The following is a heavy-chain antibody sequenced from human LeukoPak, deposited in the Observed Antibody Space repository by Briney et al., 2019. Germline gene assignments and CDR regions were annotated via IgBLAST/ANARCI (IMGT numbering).Heavy chain of an antibody. CDR1: GYSFTNYW. J-gene: IGHJ4*02. V-gene: IGHV5-51*01. CDR3: ARLGSSSSGPLNY. Sequence: GESLKISCQGSGYSFTNYWIAWVRPMPGKGLEWMGVIYPGDSDTRYSPSFQGLVTISADKSISTAYLQWSSLKASDTAMYYCARLGSSSSGPLNYWGQGTLVTVSS. CDR2: IYPGDSDT. D-gene: IGHD6-6*01.